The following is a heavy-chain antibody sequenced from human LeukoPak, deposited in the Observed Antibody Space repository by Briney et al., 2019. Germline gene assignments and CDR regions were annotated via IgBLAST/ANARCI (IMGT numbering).Heavy chain of an antibody. D-gene: IGHD4-11*01. J-gene: IGHJ3*02. V-gene: IGHV3-66*01. Sequence: GGSLRLSCAVSGLTFSRYSMSWVRQAPGKGLEWVSLIYGDGSTYYADSVKGRVTISRDNSKNTVFLQMNSLRAEDTALYYCARINYRAFSIWGQGTMVTVSS. CDR3: ARINYRAFSI. CDR2: IYGDGST. CDR1: GLTFSRYS.